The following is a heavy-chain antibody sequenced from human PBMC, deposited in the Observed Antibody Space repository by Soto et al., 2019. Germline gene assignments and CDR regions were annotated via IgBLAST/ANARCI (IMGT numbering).Heavy chain of an antibody. D-gene: IGHD2-15*01. V-gene: IGHV3-21*01. Sequence: EVQLVESGGGLVKPGGSLRLSCAASGFTFSSYSMNWVRQAPGKGLELVSSISSSSSYIYYADSVKGRFTISRDNAKNSLYVQMNSLRAEDTAVCYCAGEGRGLANYWGQGTLVTVSS. CDR2: ISSSSSYI. J-gene: IGHJ4*02. CDR3: AGEGRGLANY. CDR1: GFTFSSYS.